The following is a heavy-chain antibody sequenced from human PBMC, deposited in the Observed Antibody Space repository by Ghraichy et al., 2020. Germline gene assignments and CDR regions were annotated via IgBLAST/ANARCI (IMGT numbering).Heavy chain of an antibody. CDR1: GFTFSSYW. CDR3: ARESITMVQGVIITDWFDP. Sequence: GGSLRLSCAASGFTFSSYWMNWVRQAPGKGLEWVANIKQDGSEKYYVDSVKGRFIISRDNAKNSLYLQMNSLRAEDTAVYYCARESITMVQGVIITDWFDPWGQGTLVTVSS. J-gene: IGHJ5*02. V-gene: IGHV3-7*03. CDR2: IKQDGSEK. D-gene: IGHD3-10*01.